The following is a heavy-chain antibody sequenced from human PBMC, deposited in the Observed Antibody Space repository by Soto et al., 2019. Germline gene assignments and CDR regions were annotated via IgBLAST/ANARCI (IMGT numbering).Heavy chain of an antibody. Sequence: SETLSLTCTVSGGSISSSSYYWGWIRQPPGKGLEWIGSIYYSGSTYYNPSLKSRVTISVDTSKNQFSLKLSSVTAADTAVYYCARHDVATIIGVDYWGQGTLVTVSS. CDR3: ARHDVATIIGVDY. CDR1: GGSISSSSYY. CDR2: IYYSGST. J-gene: IGHJ4*02. V-gene: IGHV4-39*01. D-gene: IGHD5-12*01.